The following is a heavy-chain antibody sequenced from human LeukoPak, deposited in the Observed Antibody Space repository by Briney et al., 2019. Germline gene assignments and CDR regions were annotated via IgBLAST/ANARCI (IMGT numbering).Heavy chain of an antibody. CDR1: GFTFSSYA. J-gene: IGHJ6*03. CDR2: ISIDGGRT. D-gene: IGHD6-25*01. CDR3: ARKGIGSSRYQNMDV. Sequence: GGSLRLSCAASGFTFSSYAMSWVRQAPGKGPEWVSTISIDGGRTYYADSVKGRFTVSRDTSRNTLYLQMNSLRAEDTAVYYCARKGIGSSRYQNMDVWGKGTTVTVSS. V-gene: IGHV3-23*01.